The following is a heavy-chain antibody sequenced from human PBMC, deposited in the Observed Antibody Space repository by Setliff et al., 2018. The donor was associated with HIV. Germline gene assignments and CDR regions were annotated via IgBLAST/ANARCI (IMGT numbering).Heavy chain of an antibody. CDR1: GYTFTAYV. CDR2: INAGNGNT. D-gene: IGHD3-9*01. J-gene: IGHJ5*02. CDR3: AGYALRYFDWLGSWFDP. Sequence: ASVKVSCKASGYTFTAYVMHWVRQAPGQRLEWMGWINAGNGNTNYAQKLQGRVTMTTDTSTSTAYMELRSLRSDDTAVYYCAGYALRYFDWLGSWFDPWGQGTLVTVSS. V-gene: IGHV1-3*01.